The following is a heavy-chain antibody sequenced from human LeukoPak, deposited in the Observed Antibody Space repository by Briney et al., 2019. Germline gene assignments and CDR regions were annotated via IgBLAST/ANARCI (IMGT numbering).Heavy chain of an antibody. J-gene: IGHJ6*03. D-gene: IGHD2-15*01. CDR1: GGTFSSYA. CDR3: ARSYCSGGSCRYYMDV. V-gene: IGHV1-69*06. CDR2: IIPIFGTA. Sequence: HVASVTVSCKASGGTFSSYAISWVRQAPGQGLEWMGGIIPIFGTANYAQKFQGRVTITADKSTSTAYMELSSLRSEDTAVYYCARSYCSGGSCRYYMDVWGKGTTVTVSS.